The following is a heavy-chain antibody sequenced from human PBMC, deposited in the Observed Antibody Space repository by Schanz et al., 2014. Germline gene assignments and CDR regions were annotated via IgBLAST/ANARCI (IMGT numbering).Heavy chain of an antibody. CDR2: FNDGGVNK. Sequence: EVQLLESGGGLVQPGGSLRLSCAASGFSVGNKYMNWVRQAPGKGLEWVSSFNDGGVNKYYADSVKGRFTISSDNSKSTLYLQMSSLRAEDTAVNYCAKSQGSSFDSWGQGTLVTVSS. J-gene: IGHJ4*02. CDR3: AKSQGSSFDS. V-gene: IGHV3-23*01. D-gene: IGHD6-13*01. CDR1: GFSVGNKY.